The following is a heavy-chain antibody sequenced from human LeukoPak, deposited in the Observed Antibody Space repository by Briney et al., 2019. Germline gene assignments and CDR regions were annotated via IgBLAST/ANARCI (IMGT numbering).Heavy chain of an antibody. CDR1: GFTFSSYG. V-gene: IGHV3-33*01. CDR3: ARDRDTVVVPAAIEAGDYGMDV. J-gene: IGHJ6*02. Sequence: PGRSLRLSCAASGFTFSSYGMHWVRQAPGKGLEWVAVIWYGGSNKYYADSVKGRFTISRDNSKNTLYLQMNSLRAEDTAVYYCARDRDTVVVPAAIEAGDYGMDVWGQGTTVTVSS. D-gene: IGHD2-2*01. CDR2: IWYGGSNK.